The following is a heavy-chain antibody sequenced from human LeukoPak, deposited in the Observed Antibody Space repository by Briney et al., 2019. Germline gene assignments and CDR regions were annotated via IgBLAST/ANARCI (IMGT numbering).Heavy chain of an antibody. CDR3: TRDRDYDLTDFDY. V-gene: IGHV3-49*04. D-gene: IGHD3-3*01. CDR1: GFTFGDYA. CDR2: IRSKDYGCTT. J-gene: IGHJ4*02. Sequence: PGGSLRLSCTASGFTFGDYAMSWVRQARGKGVEGVGFIRSKDYGCTTEYAAAVKDRFTISRDDSKSIAYLQMNSLKTEDTAAYYCTRDRDYDLTDFDYWGQGTLVTVSS.